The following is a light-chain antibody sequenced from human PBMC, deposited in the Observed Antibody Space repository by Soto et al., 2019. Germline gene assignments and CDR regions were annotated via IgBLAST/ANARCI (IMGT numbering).Light chain of an antibody. Sequence: AIQMTQSPSSLSASVGDRVTITCRASQGIRNDLGWYQQKPGKAPNLLIYAASTLQSGVPSRFSGRGSGTDFTLTISSLQPEDFATYYCLQAYNYPWTFGQGTKVEV. CDR3: LQAYNYPWT. CDR1: QGIRND. J-gene: IGKJ1*01. V-gene: IGKV1-6*01. CDR2: AAS.